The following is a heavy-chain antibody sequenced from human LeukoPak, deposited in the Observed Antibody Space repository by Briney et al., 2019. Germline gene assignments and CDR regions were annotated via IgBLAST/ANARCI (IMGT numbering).Heavy chain of an antibody. V-gene: IGHV4-34*01. CDR2: INHSGST. CDR1: GGSFSGYY. Sequence: SETLSLTCAVYGGSFSGYYWSWIRQPPGEGLEWIGEINHSGSTNYNPSLKSRVTISVDTSKNQFSLKLSSVTAADTAVYYCARGRRAAGIRITMVRGVPVGYCMDVWGKGTTVTVSS. CDR3: ARGRRAAGIRITMVRGVPVGYCMDV. D-gene: IGHD3-10*01. J-gene: IGHJ6*03.